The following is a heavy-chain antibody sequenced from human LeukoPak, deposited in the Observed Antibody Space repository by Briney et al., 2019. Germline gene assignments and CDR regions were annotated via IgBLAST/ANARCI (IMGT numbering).Heavy chain of an antibody. CDR2: IYTSGS. Sequence: PETLSLTCTVSGGSISSFYWSWIRQPAGKGLEWIGRIYTSGSNYNPSLKSRVTMSVDTSKNQFSLKLNSVTAADTAVYYCARTYSGSYEGAFDIWGQGTVVTVSS. CDR3: ARTYSGSYEGAFDI. V-gene: IGHV4-4*07. CDR1: GGSISSFY. D-gene: IGHD1-26*01. J-gene: IGHJ3*02.